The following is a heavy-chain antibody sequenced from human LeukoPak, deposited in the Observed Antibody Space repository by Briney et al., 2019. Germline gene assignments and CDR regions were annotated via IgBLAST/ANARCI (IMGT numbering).Heavy chain of an antibody. CDR2: IYHSGST. CDR1: GYSISSGYY. Sequence: SETLSLTCTVSGYSISSGYYWDWIRQPPGKGLEWIGSIYHSGSTYYNPSLKSRVTMSVDTSKNQFSLKLTSVTAADTAVYYCARDLRRGAFDYWGQGTLVTVSS. V-gene: IGHV4-38-2*02. CDR3: ARDLRRGAFDY. J-gene: IGHJ4*02. D-gene: IGHD1-26*01.